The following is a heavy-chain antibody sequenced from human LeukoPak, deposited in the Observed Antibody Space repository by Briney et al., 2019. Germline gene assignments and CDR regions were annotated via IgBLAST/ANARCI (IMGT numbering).Heavy chain of an antibody. Sequence: GGSLRLSCAASGFSVRDFWMAWVRQAPRKGLEWVAHIKEDRTADYYVDSVKGRFTISKDDGKNSLHLQMNSLRVEDTAVYYCVRGGWELDYWGQGTLVTVSS. D-gene: IGHD4-23*01. J-gene: IGHJ4*02. CDR3: VRGGWELDY. CDR2: IKEDRTAD. CDR1: GFSVRDFW. V-gene: IGHV3-7*01.